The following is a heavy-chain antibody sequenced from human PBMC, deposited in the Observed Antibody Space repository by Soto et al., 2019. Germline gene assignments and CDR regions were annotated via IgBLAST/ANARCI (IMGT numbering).Heavy chain of an antibody. J-gene: IGHJ3*02. Sequence: GESLKISCKGSGYSFTSYWISWVRQMPGKGLEWMGRIDPSDSYTNYSPSFQGHVTISADKSISTAYLQWSSLKASDTAMYYCARPYSSGWAPYDAFDIWGQGTMVTVSS. D-gene: IGHD6-19*01. V-gene: IGHV5-10-1*01. CDR1: GYSFTSYW. CDR3: ARPYSSGWAPYDAFDI. CDR2: IDPSDSYT.